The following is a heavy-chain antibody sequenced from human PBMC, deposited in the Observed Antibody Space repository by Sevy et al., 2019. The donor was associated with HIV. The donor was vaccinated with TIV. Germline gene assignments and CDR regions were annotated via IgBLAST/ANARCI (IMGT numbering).Heavy chain of an antibody. D-gene: IGHD3-22*01. CDR3: ARDSYYYDMHSSYRPPDY. Sequence: ASVKVSCKASGYNFNTYGITWVRQAPGQGLEWMGWIGVNNGKTNYAARLQARISMTADTSTSTVYMELRTLTSDDTAIYFWARDSYYYDMHSSYRPPDYWGQGTLVTVSS. J-gene: IGHJ4*02. CDR2: IGVNNGKT. CDR1: GYNFNTYG. V-gene: IGHV1-18*01.